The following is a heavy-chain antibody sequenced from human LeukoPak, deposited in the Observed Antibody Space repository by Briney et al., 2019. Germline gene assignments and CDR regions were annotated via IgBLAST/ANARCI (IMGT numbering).Heavy chain of an antibody. D-gene: IGHD2-15*01. J-gene: IGHJ5*02. CDR3: ARKGVGSGGSWPTDWFDP. V-gene: IGHV5-51*01. CDR2: IYPGDSDT. Sequence: GESLKISCKGSGYSFTSYWIGWGSQMPGKGLEWMGIIYPGDSDTRYNPSFQGQVTISADKSIGTAYLQLSSLKASDTALYYCARKGVGSGGSWPTDWFDPWGKGTLVTVSS. CDR1: GYSFTSYW.